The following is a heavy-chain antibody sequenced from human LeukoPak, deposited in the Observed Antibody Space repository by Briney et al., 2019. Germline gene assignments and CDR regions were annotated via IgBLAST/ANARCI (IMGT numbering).Heavy chain of an antibody. Sequence: SETLSLTCTVSGGSFRIGTYYWSWMRLPAGKGLEWIGRMYTSGKTTYNASFKSRVTISSGTSNSQVDLSLSSVTAADTAMYYCARCMTLRWCDTWGQGSLVTVSS. V-gene: IGHV4-61*02. CDR2: MYTSGKT. J-gene: IGHJ5*02. CDR1: GGSFRIGTYY. CDR3: ARCMTLRWCDT.